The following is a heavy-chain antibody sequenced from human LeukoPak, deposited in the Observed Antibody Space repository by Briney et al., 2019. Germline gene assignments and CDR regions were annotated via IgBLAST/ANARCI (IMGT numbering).Heavy chain of an antibody. CDR3: ARHYYYDSSGYYYLQGRYYYYGMDV. Sequence: GESLKISCKGSGYSFTSYWIGWVRQMPGKGLEWMGIIYPGDSDTRYSPSFQGQVTISADKSISTAYLQWSSLKASDTAMYYCARHYYYDSSGYYYLQGRYYYYGMDVWGQGTTVTVSS. CDR1: GYSFTSYW. J-gene: IGHJ6*02. V-gene: IGHV5-51*01. CDR2: IYPGDSDT. D-gene: IGHD3-22*01.